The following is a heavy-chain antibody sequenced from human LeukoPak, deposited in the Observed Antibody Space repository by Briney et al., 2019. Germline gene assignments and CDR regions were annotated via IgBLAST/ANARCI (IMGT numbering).Heavy chain of an antibody. CDR3: VRGSSDWNGMDV. J-gene: IGHJ6*02. CDR2: IHIDENRK. CDR1: GFTFTNHW. Sequence: PGGSLRLSCAASGFTFTNHWMHWVRQVPGKGLVSVSRIHIDENRKTYADSVKARFTISRDNAKNTLYLQMNSLGVEDTAVYYCVRGSSDWNGMDVWGQGTTVTVSS. D-gene: IGHD6-19*01. V-gene: IGHV3-74*01.